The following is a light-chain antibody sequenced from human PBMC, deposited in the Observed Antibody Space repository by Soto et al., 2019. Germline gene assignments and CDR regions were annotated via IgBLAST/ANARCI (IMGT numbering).Light chain of an antibody. CDR1: QSISTW. J-gene: IGKJ2*01. CDR3: QQYNSYPST. Sequence: DIQMTQSPSTVSASVGDGVTITCRASQSISTWLAWYQQKPGKAPKLLIYDASTLESGVPSGFSGSGSGTEFTLTISSLQPDDFATYYCQQYNSYPSTFGPGTKLEIK. CDR2: DAS. V-gene: IGKV1-5*01.